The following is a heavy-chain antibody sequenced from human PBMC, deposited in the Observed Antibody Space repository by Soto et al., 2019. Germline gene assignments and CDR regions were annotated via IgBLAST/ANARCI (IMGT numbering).Heavy chain of an antibody. J-gene: IGHJ5*02. CDR3: ARDSHPTVVVAATPWWFDP. Sequence: QVQLQESGPGLVKPSQTLSLTCTVSGGSISSGGYYWSWIRQHPGKGLEWIGYIYYSGSTYYNPSLKSRVTTSVDTSKNQFSLKLSSVTAADTAVYYCARDSHPTVVVAATPWWFDPWGQGTLVTVSS. CDR2: IYYSGST. D-gene: IGHD2-15*01. CDR1: GGSISSGGYY. V-gene: IGHV4-31*03.